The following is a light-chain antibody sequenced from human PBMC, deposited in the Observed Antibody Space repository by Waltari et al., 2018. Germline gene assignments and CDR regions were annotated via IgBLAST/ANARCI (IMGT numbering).Light chain of an antibody. Sequence: QSALTQPASVSGSPGQSITISCTGTTSDIGSYTLVSWYHQHPGEVPKLIIYEVNKRPSGVSNRFSGAKSGNTASLPISGLQPEDEADYYCCSYGGASLRVFGGVTKVTVL. CDR2: EVN. CDR1: TSDIGSYTL. CDR3: CSYGGASLRV. V-gene: IGLV2-23*02. J-gene: IGLJ3*02.